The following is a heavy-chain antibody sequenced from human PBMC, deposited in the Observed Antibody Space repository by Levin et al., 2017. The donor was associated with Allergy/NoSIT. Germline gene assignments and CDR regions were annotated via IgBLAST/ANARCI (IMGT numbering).Heavy chain of an antibody. D-gene: IGHD3-9*01. CDR1: GFTFSDYY. CDR3: ARDAWALRYFDWFSRGGGNIDY. V-gene: IGHV3-11*01. Sequence: PGGSLRLSCAASGFTFSDYYMSWIRQAPGKGLEWVSYISSSGSTIYYADSVKGRFTISRDNAKNSLYLQMNSLRAEDTAVYYCARDAWALRYFDWFSRGGGNIDYWGQGTLVTVSS. J-gene: IGHJ4*02. CDR2: ISSSGSTI.